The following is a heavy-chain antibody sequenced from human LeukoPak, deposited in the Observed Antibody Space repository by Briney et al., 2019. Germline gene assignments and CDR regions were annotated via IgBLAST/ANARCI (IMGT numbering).Heavy chain of an antibody. J-gene: IGHJ4*02. D-gene: IGHD3-22*01. Sequence: PSETLSLTCTVSGGSISSSSYYWGWIRQPPGKGLEWIGSIYYSGSTYYNPSLKSRVTISVDTSKNQFSLKLSSVTAADTAVYYCARSTSDSSGYYEDYWGQGTLVTVSS. CDR1: GGSISSSSYY. CDR2: IYYSGST. V-gene: IGHV4-39*07. CDR3: ARSTSDSSGYYEDY.